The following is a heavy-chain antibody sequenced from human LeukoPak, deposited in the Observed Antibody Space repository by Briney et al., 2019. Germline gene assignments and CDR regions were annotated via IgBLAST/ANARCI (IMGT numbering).Heavy chain of an antibody. D-gene: IGHD1-1*01. CDR1: GGSFSGYY. CDR3: ARSAGLPT. J-gene: IGHJ4*02. CDR2: INHSGST. V-gene: IGHV4-34*01. Sequence: NSSETLSLTCAVYGGSFSGYYWSWIRQPPGKGLEWIGEINHSGSTNYNPSLKSRVTISVDTSKNQFSLKLSSVTAADTAVYYCARSAGLPTWGQGTLVTVSS.